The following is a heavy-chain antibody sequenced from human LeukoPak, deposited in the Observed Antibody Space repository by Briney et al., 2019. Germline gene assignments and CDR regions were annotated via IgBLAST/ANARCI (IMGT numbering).Heavy chain of an antibody. V-gene: IGHV1-18*01. CDR2: ISAYNGNT. D-gene: IGHD3-9*01. CDR3: ARDRTGPVLRYFDWLLAPDYYYGMDV. J-gene: IGHJ6*02. Sequence: ASVKVSCKASGYTFTSYGISWVRQAPGQGLEWMGWISAYNGNTNYAQKLQGRVTMTTDTSTSTAYMELRSLRSDDTAVYYCARDRTGPVLRYFDWLLAPDYYYGMDVWGQGTTLTVSS. CDR1: GYTFTSYG.